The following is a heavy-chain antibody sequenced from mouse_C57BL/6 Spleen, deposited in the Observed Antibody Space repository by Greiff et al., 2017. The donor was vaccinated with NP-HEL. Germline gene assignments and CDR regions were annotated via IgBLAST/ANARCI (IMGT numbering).Heavy chain of an antibody. J-gene: IGHJ4*01. D-gene: IGHD1-1*01. CDR2: ISSGSSTI. CDR3: ARVYYYGSSYVYYYAMDY. Sequence: EVQLMESGGGLVKPGGSLKLSCAASGFTFSDYGMHWVRQAPEKGLEWVAYISSGSSTIYYADTVKGRFTISRDNAKNTLFLQMTSLRSEDTAMYYCARVYYYGSSYVYYYAMDYWGQGTSVTVSS. CDR1: GFTFSDYG. V-gene: IGHV5-17*01.